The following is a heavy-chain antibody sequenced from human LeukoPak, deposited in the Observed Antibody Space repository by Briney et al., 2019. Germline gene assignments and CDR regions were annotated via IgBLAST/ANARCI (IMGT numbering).Heavy chain of an antibody. CDR3: ANETRNTHNYYYFDS. V-gene: IGHV3-23*01. CDR1: GFTFTKNA. Sequence: GGSLRLSCAASGFTFTKNAMGWVRHTPGKGLEWVSTSGTSGGAYYADSVKGRFTISRDESKNTLYLEMNSLRGEDTAVYYCANETRNTHNYYYFDSWGQGTLVTVSS. CDR2: SGTSGGA. D-gene: IGHD5-24*01. J-gene: IGHJ4*02.